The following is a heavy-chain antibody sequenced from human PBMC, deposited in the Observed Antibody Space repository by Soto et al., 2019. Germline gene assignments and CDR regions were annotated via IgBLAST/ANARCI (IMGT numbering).Heavy chain of an antibody. J-gene: IGHJ5*02. CDR2: FDPEDGET. CDR1: GYTLTELS. Sequence: ASVKVSCKVSGYTLTELSMHWVRQAPGKGLEWMGGFDPEDGETIYAQKFQGRVTMTEDTSTDTAYMELSSLRSEDTAVYYCATQPDILTGYYSSWFDPWGQGTLVTVSS. D-gene: IGHD3-9*01. V-gene: IGHV1-24*01. CDR3: ATQPDILTGYYSSWFDP.